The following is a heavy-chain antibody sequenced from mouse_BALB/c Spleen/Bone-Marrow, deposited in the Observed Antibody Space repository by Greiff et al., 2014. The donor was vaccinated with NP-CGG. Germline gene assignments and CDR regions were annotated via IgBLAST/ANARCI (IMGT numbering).Heavy chain of an antibody. V-gene: IGHV5-9-3*01. CDR2: ISSGGSYT. J-gene: IGHJ2*01. CDR3: ASLTGRDY. CDR1: GLTFSGYA. D-gene: IGHD4-1*01. Sequence: EVKLVESGGGLVKPGGSLKLSCAASGLTFSGYAMSWVRQTPEKRLEWVATISSGGSYTYYPDSVKGRFTISRDNAKNTLYLQMSSLRSEDTAMYYCASLTGRDYWGQGTTLTVSA.